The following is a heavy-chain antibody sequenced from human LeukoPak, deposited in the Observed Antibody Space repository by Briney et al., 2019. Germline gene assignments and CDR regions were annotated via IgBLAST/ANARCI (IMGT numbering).Heavy chain of an antibody. CDR2: INPNSGVT. D-gene: IGHD1-1*01. Sequence: ASVKVSCKASGYTFTGYYIQWVRQAPGQGLEWMAWINPNSGVTNYAQKFQGRVTMTRDTSISTAYMELSRLRSEDTAVYYCARETSDSWGQGTLVTVSS. J-gene: IGHJ5*01. V-gene: IGHV1-2*02. CDR1: GYTFTGYY. CDR3: ARETSDS.